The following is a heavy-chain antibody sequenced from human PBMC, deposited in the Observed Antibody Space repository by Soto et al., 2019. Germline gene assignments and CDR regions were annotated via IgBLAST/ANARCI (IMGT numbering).Heavy chain of an antibody. CDR3: AKSPRGEMATD. CDR2: INTYNGMT. D-gene: IGHD5-12*01. V-gene: IGHV1-18*01. CDR1: GYTFINYH. Sequence: QVQLVQSGGEVKKPGAPVTVSCKASGYTFINYHITWVRQAPGQGLEWMAWINTYNGMTDYAQRFQGRVTMTRDTSTSTAYMELRNLGSDDTAVYFCAKSPRGEMATDWGQGTLVTVSS. J-gene: IGHJ4*02.